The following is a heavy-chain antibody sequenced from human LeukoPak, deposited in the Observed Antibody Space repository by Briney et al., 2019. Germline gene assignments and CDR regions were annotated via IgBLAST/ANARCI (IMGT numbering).Heavy chain of an antibody. CDR2: IYSGGST. D-gene: IGHD2-8*01. J-gene: IGHJ4*02. CDR1: GFTVSSNY. CDR3: ARGYCTNGVCSQLDYGDPVGYYFDY. V-gene: IGHV3-53*01. Sequence: GGSLRLSCAASGFTVSSNYMSWVRQAPGKGLEWVSGIYSGGSTYYADSVKGRFTISRDNSKNTLYLQMNSLRAEDTAVYYCARGYCTNGVCSQLDYGDPVGYYFDYWGQGTLVTVSS.